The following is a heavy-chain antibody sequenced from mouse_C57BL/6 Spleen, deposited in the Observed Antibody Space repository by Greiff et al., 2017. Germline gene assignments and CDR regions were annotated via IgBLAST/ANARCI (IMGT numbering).Heavy chain of an antibody. CDR3: ARSDFDY. CDR2: IDPSDCET. J-gene: IGHJ2*01. CDR1: GYTFTSYW. Sequence: VQLQQPGAELVRPGSSVKLSCKASGYTFTSYWMHWVKQRPIQGLEWIGNIDPSDCETHYNQKFKDKATLTVDKSSSTAYMQLSSLTSEDSAVYYCARSDFDYWGQGTTLTVSS. V-gene: IGHV1-52*01.